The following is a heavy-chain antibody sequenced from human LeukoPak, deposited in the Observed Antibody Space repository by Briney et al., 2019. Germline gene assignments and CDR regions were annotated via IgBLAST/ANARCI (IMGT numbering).Heavy chain of an antibody. CDR2: TRYDGSNE. J-gene: IGHJ4*02. V-gene: IGHV3-30*02. Sequence: GGSLRLSCAASGFTFSNYGMHWVRQAPGKGLEWVAFTRYDGSNEYYADSVKGRFTISRDNSKNTLYLQMNSLRAEDTAVYYCAKDSEQSYFDYWGQGTLVTVSS. CDR3: AKDSEQSYFDY. D-gene: IGHD6-19*01. CDR1: GFTFSNYG.